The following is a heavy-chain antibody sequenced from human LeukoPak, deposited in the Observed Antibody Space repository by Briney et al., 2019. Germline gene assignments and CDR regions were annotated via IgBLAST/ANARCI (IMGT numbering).Heavy chain of an antibody. Sequence: SVKVSCKASGGTLRRHTITWVRQAPEQGLEWMGRIIPMVGIANYAQKFQGRVTITADTSTDTAYMDLISLRSEDTAVYYCASRSHKTIVGADTREVGDYWGQGTLVTVSS. V-gene: IGHV1-69*02. D-gene: IGHD6-19*01. J-gene: IGHJ4*02. CDR2: IIPMVGIA. CDR1: GGTLRRHT. CDR3: ASRSHKTIVGADTREVGDY.